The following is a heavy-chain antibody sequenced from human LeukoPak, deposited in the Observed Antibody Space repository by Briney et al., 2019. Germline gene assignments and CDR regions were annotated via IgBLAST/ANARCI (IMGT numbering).Heavy chain of an antibody. CDR1: GGSISSGGYF. CDR2: MYYSGST. CDR3: ARGDDSSGYSAFDI. V-gene: IGHV4-31*03. Sequence: KASETLSLTCTVSGGSISSGGYFWSWIRQHPGKGLEWIGFMYYSGSTYYNPSLKSRVTTSVDTSKNQFSLKLSSVTAADTAVYYCARGDDSSGYSAFDIWGQGTMVTVSS. D-gene: IGHD3-22*01. J-gene: IGHJ3*02.